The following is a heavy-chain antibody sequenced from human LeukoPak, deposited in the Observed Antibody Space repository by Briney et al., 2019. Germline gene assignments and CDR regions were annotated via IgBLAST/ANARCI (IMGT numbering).Heavy chain of an antibody. J-gene: IGHJ3*02. CDR3: ARTNPMVVTGDAFDI. D-gene: IGHD4-23*01. V-gene: IGHV1-69*05. CDR1: GYTFTGYY. Sequence: GASVKVSCKASGYTFTGYYMHWVRQAPGQGLEWMGGIIPIFGTANYAQKFQGRVTITTDESTSTAYMELSSLRSEDTAVYYCARTNPMVVTGDAFDIWGQGTMVTVSS. CDR2: IIPIFGTA.